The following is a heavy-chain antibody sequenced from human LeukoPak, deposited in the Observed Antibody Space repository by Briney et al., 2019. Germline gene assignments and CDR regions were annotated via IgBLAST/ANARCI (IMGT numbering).Heavy chain of an antibody. CDR2: IHQSGNT. J-gene: IGHJ4*02. CDR3: ARAGQGYCTSAGCFLSLDY. Sequence: SETLSLTCSVSGSSISSGYYWGWIRQPPGKGLEWIGSIHQSGNTYFNPSLKSRVTISVDKSKNQFSLKLNSVTAADTAVYYCARAGQGYCTSAGCFLSLDYWGQGTLVTVSS. D-gene: IGHD2-2*01. CDR1: GSSISSGYY. V-gene: IGHV4-38-2*02.